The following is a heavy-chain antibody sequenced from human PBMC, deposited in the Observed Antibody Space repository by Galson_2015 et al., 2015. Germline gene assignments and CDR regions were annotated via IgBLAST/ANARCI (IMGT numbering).Heavy chain of an antibody. D-gene: IGHD2-2*01. CDR3: ARMTYCSSTSCHPGDY. J-gene: IGHJ4*02. CDR2: IYYSGST. V-gene: IGHV4-39*01. Sequence: TLSLTCTVSGGSISSSTYYWGWIRQPPGKGLEWIGSIYYSGSTYYNPSLKSRVTIPGDTSKNQFSLKLSSVTAADTAVYYCARMTYCSSTSCHPGDYWGQGTLVTVSS. CDR1: GGSISSSTYY.